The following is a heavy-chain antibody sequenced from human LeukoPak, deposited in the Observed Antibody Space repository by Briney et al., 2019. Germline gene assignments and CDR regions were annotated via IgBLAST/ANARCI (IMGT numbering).Heavy chain of an antibody. J-gene: IGHJ4*02. V-gene: IGHV4-59*08. D-gene: IGHD3-22*01. CDR1: GGSISSYY. Sequence: KSSETLSLTCTVSGGSISSYYWSWIRQPPGKGLEWIGYIYYSGSTNYNPSLKSRVTISVDTSKNQFSLKLSSVTAADTAVYYCARSGGYDSSGYDFDYWGQGTLVTVSS. CDR2: IYYSGST. CDR3: ARSGGYDSSGYDFDY.